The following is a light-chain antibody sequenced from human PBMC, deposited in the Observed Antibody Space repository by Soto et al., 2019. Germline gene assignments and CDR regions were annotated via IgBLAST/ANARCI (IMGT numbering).Light chain of an antibody. V-gene: IGKV3-20*01. J-gene: IGKJ3*01. CDR3: QQYGSSRFG. CDR2: GAS. CDR1: QSVSSSY. Sequence: EIALTQSPGTLSLSPGERATLSCRASQSVSSSYLAWYQQKPGQAPRLLNFGASSRATGILERFSGSGFGTDFTVTIMRLEPEDFAVCYSQQYGSSRFGFGPGTKVDI.